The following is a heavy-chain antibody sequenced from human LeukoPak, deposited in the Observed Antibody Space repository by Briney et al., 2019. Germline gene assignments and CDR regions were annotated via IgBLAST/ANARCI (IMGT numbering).Heavy chain of an antibody. CDR2: TSGSGGST. Sequence: GGSLRLSCAASGFTFSSYAMNWVRQAPGKGLECVSTTSGSGGSTYYADSVKGRFTISRDNAKNTLDLQMSSLRAEDTAVYYCARVDCSGGSCYFDYWGQGTLVTVSS. J-gene: IGHJ4*02. V-gene: IGHV3-23*01. CDR1: GFTFSSYA. D-gene: IGHD2-15*01. CDR3: ARVDCSGGSCYFDY.